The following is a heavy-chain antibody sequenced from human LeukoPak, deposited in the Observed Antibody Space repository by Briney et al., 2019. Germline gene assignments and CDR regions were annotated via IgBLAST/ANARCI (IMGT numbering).Heavy chain of an antibody. D-gene: IGHD3-9*01. CDR3: ASHTYYDILTGYLRGYYGMDV. CDR2: MNPNSGNT. V-gene: IGHV1-8*01. CDR1: GYTFTSYD. Sequence: GASVKVSCKASGYTFTSYDINWVRQATGQGLEWMGWMNPNSGNTGYAQKFQGRVTMTRNTSISTAYMELSSLRSEDTAVYYCASHTYYDILTGYLRGYYGMDVWGQGTTVTVS. J-gene: IGHJ6*02.